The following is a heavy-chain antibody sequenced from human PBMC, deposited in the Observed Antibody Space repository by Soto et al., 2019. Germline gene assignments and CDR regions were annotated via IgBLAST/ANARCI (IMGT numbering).Heavy chain of an antibody. CDR1: GDSMNSEY. V-gene: IGHV4-4*09. CDR2: IFPTGTT. D-gene: IGHD2-8*02. CDR3: ARRAPDRTGHHYFAY. Sequence: SETLSLTCSVSGDSMNSEYWTWIRQTPGKGLEWIGYIFPTGTTNYNPSLKSRVIISVDRSKNQFSLDLFSVTAADTAIYYCARRAPDRTGHHYFAYWGQGARVTVSS. J-gene: IGHJ4*02.